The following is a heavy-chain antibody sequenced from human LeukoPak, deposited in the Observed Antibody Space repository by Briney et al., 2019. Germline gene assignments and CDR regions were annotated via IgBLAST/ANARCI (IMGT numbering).Heavy chain of an antibody. CDR2: IYYSGIT. V-gene: IGHV4-31*03. D-gene: IGHD3-22*01. J-gene: IGHJ6*02. CDR1: GGSISSGGYY. CDR3: ARSVVRDYYYGMDV. Sequence: SETLSLTCTVSGGSISSGGYYWSWIRQHPGKDLEWIGYIYYSGITYYNPSLKSRVTISVDTSRTQFSLKLSSVTAADTAVYYCARSVVRDYYYGMDVWGQGTTVTVSS.